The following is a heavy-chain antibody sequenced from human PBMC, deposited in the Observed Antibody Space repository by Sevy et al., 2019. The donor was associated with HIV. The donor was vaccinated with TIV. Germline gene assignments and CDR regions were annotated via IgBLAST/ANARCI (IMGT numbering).Heavy chain of an antibody. V-gene: IGHV4-31*03. D-gene: IGHD3-10*01. Sequence: SETLSLTRTVSGGSISSGGYYWSWIRQHPGKGLEWIGYIYYSGSTYYNPSLKSRVTISVDTSKNQFSLKLSSVTAADTAVYYCARREVRGVIITSVGAFDIWGQGTMVTVSS. CDR1: GGSISSGGYY. CDR3: ARREVRGVIITSVGAFDI. J-gene: IGHJ3*02. CDR2: IYYSGST.